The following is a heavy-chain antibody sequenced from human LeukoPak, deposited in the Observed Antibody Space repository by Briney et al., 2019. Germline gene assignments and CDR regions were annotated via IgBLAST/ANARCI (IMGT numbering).Heavy chain of an antibody. CDR2: IHRDGSAQ. D-gene: IGHD3-10*01. Sequence: PGGSLRLSCAASGFTFSSYVMTWVRQAPGKGLEWVANIHRDGSAQYYVDSVKGRFTISRDNSKNTLYLQMNSLRAEDTAVYSCAKGMVAYGSGSLFDYWGQGTLVTVSS. J-gene: IGHJ4*02. CDR1: GFTFSSYV. V-gene: IGHV3-7*01. CDR3: AKGMVAYGSGSLFDY.